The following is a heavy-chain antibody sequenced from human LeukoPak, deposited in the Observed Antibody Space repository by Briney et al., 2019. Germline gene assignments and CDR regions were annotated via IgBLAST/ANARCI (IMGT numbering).Heavy chain of an antibody. V-gene: IGHV1-24*01. CDR3: ATIDGHYDSSGY. CDR2: FDPENGET. CDR1: GYTLTELS. D-gene: IGHD3-22*01. Sequence: ASVKVSCKVSGYTLTELSMHWVRQAPGKGLEWMGGFDPENGETIYAQKFQGRVTMTEDTSTDTAYMELSSLRSEDTAVYYCATIDGHYDSSGYWGQGTLVTVSS. J-gene: IGHJ4*02.